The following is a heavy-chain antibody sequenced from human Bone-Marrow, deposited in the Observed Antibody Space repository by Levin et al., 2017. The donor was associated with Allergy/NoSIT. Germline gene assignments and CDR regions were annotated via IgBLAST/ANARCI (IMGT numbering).Heavy chain of an antibody. CDR2: IIPIFGAA. J-gene: IGHJ4*02. CDR3: ARELRAGDWHV. D-gene: IGHD7-27*01. Sequence: SVKVTCKISGVTFSSNTISWLRQAPGQGLEGIGGIIPIFGAANYAQKIQGRLTITADESTSPVFMELSSLRSDDTAVYYCARELRAGDWHVWGQGTLVTVSS. V-gene: IGHV1-69*13. CDR1: GVTFSSNT.